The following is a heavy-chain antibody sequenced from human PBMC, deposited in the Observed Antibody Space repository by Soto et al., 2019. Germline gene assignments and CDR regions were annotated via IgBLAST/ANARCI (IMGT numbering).Heavy chain of an antibody. CDR1: GASMNSYH. CDR3: ARDQGVAAAGITWFDT. CDR2: IHSSGST. J-gene: IGHJ5*02. V-gene: IGHV4-4*07. D-gene: IGHD6-13*01. Sequence: SETLSLTCTVSGASMNSYHWSWIRQPAGKGLEWIGHIHSSGSTNYNPSLKSRVTMSVDTSKNQFSLRLMSLTAADTAVYYCARDQGVAAAGITWFDTWGQGSLVTVSS.